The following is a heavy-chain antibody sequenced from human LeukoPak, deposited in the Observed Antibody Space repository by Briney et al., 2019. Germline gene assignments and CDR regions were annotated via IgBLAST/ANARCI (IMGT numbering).Heavy chain of an antibody. CDR2: ISTDGSII. J-gene: IGHJ4*02. V-gene: IGHV3-74*01. CDR3: VGGDY. CDR1: GFTFSQYW. Sequence: PGGSLRLSCAAFGFTFSQYWMYWFRQAPGKGLVWVSYISTDGSIINDADSVKGRFTISRDNAKNTLYLQMNSLRVEDTAVYYCVGGDYWGQGTLVTVSS.